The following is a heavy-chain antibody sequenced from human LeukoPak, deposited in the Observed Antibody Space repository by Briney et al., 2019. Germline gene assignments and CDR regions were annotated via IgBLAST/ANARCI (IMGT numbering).Heavy chain of an antibody. CDR2: MSGNGGSI. V-gene: IGHV3-23*01. J-gene: IGHJ4*02. CDR1: GFTFSGHA. Sequence: GGSLRLSCAASGFTFSGHAMGWVRQAPGKGLEWVSAMSGNGGSIGYADSVKGRFTISRDNSKNTLYLQINSLRAEDTAVYYCAKDYDFWSGYYPDWGQGTLVTVSS. CDR3: AKDYDFWSGYYPD. D-gene: IGHD3-3*01.